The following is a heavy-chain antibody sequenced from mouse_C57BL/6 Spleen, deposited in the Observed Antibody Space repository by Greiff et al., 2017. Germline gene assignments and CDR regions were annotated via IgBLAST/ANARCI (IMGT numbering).Heavy chain of an antibody. Sequence: EVHLVESGGGLVKPGGSLKLSCAASGFTFSDYGMHWVRQAPEKGLEWVAYISSGSSTIYYADTVKGRFTISRDNAKNTLFLQMTSLRSEDTAMYYCARTLYGSPHYYAMDYWGQGTSVTVSS. CDR2: ISSGSSTI. J-gene: IGHJ4*01. CDR3: ARTLYGSPHYYAMDY. CDR1: GFTFSDYG. V-gene: IGHV5-17*01. D-gene: IGHD1-1*01.